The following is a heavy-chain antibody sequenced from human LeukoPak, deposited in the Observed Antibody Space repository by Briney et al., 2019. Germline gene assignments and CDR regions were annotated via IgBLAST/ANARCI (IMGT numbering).Heavy chain of an antibody. V-gene: IGHV3-7*03. Sequence: QTGGSLRLSCAASGFTFSSIWMSWVRQAPGKGLEWMANIKQDGSERNYVGSVKGRFPLSRDNTKNSVYLQMNSLRADDTAIYYCARGGTRRPSPYDYWGQGTLVTVSS. J-gene: IGHJ4*02. CDR2: IKQDGSER. D-gene: IGHD1-14*01. CDR3: ARGGTRRPSPYDY. CDR1: GFTFSSIW.